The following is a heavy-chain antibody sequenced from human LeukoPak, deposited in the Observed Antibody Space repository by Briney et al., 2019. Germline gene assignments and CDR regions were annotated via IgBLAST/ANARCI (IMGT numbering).Heavy chain of an antibody. Sequence: GASVKVSCKASGYTFTSYAMNWVRQAPGQGLEWMGWINTNTGNPTYAQGLTGRFVFSLDTSVSTAYLQISSLKAEDTAAYYCARDPWNYGDYVPGDYYGMDVWGQGTTVTVSS. V-gene: IGHV7-4-1*02. CDR1: GYTFTSYA. D-gene: IGHD4-17*01. CDR2: INTNTGNP. J-gene: IGHJ6*02. CDR3: ARDPWNYGDYVPGDYYGMDV.